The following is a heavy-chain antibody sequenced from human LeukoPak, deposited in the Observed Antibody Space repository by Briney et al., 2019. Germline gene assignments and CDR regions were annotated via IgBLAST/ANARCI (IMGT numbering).Heavy chain of an antibody. V-gene: IGHV3-23*01. CDR3: ARASIAARRAFDY. Sequence: GGSLRLSCAASGFTYSNYAMSWVRQGPGKGLEGVSAISGSGGSTYYADSVKGRFTISRDNTKNTLYLQMNSLRAEDTAVYYCARASIAARRAFDYWGQGTLVTVSS. D-gene: IGHD6-6*01. J-gene: IGHJ4*02. CDR1: GFTYSNYA. CDR2: ISGSGGST.